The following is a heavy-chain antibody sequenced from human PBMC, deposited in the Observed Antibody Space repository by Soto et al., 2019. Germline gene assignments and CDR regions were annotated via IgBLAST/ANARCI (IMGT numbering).Heavy chain of an antibody. J-gene: IGHJ6*03. Sequence: GGSLRLSCAASGFTFSSYAMSWVRQAPGKGLEWVSAISGSGGSTYYADSVKGRFTISRDNSKNTLYLQMNSLRAEDTAVYYWSKESDPDYEHPDRKSYYYYYMDVLGKGTTGTVSS. CDR1: GFTFSSYA. CDR3: SKESDPDYEHPDRKSYYYYYMDV. CDR2: ISGSGGST. V-gene: IGHV3-23*01. D-gene: IGHD3-16*01.